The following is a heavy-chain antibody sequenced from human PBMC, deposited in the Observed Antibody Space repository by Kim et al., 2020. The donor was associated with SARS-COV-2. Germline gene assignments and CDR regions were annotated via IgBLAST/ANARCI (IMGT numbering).Heavy chain of an antibody. J-gene: IGHJ5*02. Sequence: GGSLRLSCAASGFSFGIYAMSWVRQAPGKGLEWVSTIGGLDGGIFHADSVKGRFTISRDNSKNTLYLQMTNLKTEDTATYYCARRPGTVAAGTAHFDPWGQGTLVTVSS. V-gene: IGHV3-23*01. CDR1: GFSFGIYA. CDR3: ARRPGTVAAGTAHFDP. CDR2: IGGLDGGI. D-gene: IGHD6-13*01.